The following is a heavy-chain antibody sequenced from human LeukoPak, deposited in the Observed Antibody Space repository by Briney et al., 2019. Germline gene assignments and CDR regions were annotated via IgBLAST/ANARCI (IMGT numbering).Heavy chain of an antibody. Sequence: GGSLRLSCGASGFTFSSHWMSWVRQAPGKGLEWVANIKLDGSEKYYVDSVKGRFTISRDSAKNSLYLQMDSLRAEDTAVYYCARFPTHYYFDYWGQGTLVTVSS. CDR1: GFTFSSHW. CDR2: IKLDGSEK. V-gene: IGHV3-7*01. CDR3: ARFPTHYYFDY. J-gene: IGHJ4*02.